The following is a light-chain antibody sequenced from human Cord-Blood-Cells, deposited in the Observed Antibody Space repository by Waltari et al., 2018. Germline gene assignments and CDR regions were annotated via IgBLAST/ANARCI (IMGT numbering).Light chain of an antibody. V-gene: IGKV4-1*01. CDR1: QSVLYSSNNKNY. CDR2: WAS. CDR3: QPYYSTPLT. Sequence: DIVRTQSPDSLAVSLGARATINCKSSQSVLYSSNNKNYLACYQRKPGQPPKLLIYWASTRESGVPARFSGSGSGTDFTLTISSLQAEDVAVYSCQPYYSTPLTFGGGTKVAVK. J-gene: IGKJ4*01.